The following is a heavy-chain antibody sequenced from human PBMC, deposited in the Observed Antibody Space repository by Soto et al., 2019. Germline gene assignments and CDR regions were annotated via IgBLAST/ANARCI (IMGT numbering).Heavy chain of an antibody. Sequence: PGGSLILSCAASGFTFGSYSMNWVRQAPGKGLEWVSYISSSSSTIYYADSVKGRFTISRDNSKNTLYLQMNSLRVEDTAVYYCARAVGPFDYWGQGTLVTVSS. CDR1: GFTFGSYS. CDR3: ARAVGPFDY. D-gene: IGHD1-26*01. CDR2: ISSSSSTI. V-gene: IGHV3-48*01. J-gene: IGHJ4*02.